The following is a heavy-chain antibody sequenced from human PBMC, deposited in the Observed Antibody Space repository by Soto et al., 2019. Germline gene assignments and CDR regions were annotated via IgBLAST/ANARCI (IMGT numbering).Heavy chain of an antibody. CDR2: LYSGGTT. CDR1: GFSVSNSY. D-gene: IGHD2-15*01. Sequence: EVQLVESGGGLVQPGGSLRIYCVASGFSVSNSYMSWVRQAPGKGLEWVSILYSGGTTYYADSVKGRFTFSRDTSENTVFLQMNNLRVEDTAVYYCVRDRGGSYWLDPWGQGTLVTVSS. V-gene: IGHV3-53*01. J-gene: IGHJ5*02. CDR3: VRDRGGSYWLDP.